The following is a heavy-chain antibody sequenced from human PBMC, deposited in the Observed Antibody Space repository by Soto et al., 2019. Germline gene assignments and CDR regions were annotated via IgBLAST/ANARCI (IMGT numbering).Heavy chain of an antibody. J-gene: IGHJ4*01. D-gene: IGHD3-10*01. CDR3: ARDSGYGSGSSVNHYLEY. CDR1: GFRFSDHY. Sequence: GGSLRLSCAASGFRFSDHYMTLISQATGKGLEWVSKISGDATTTYYADSVKGRFTMSRDNAKNSLYLQTDSLRAEDTAVYYCARDSGYGSGSSVNHYLEYWGHGTLVTVSS. CDR2: ISGDATTT. V-gene: IGHV3-11*04.